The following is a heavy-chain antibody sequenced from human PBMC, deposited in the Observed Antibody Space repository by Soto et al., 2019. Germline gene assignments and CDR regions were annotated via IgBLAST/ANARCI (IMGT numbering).Heavy chain of an antibody. D-gene: IGHD3-10*01. CDR1: GGSISSGGYY. J-gene: IGHJ4*02. CDR2: IYNSGST. Sequence: QVQLQESGPGLVKPSQTLSLICTVSGGSISSGGYYWSWIRQRPGKGLEWIGYIYNSGSTYYSSSLKSRLNISGDTSKNQCSLKLSSVTAADSAVYYCARAKGRSFFDYWGQGTLVNVAS. V-gene: IGHV4-31*03. CDR3: ARAKGRSFFDY.